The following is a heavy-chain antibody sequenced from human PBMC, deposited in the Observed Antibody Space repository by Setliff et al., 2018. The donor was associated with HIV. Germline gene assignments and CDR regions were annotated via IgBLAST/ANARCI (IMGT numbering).Heavy chain of an antibody. Sequence: PGGSLRLSCVASGFTFNNYWMNWVRQAPGKGLEWISYISTSTRTIYYADSVKGRFTISRDNAKKSLYLQMNSLSAEDTAVYYCARGGDSSASDHWGQGTLVTVS. D-gene: IGHD6-19*01. CDR3: ARGGDSSASDH. J-gene: IGHJ4*02. V-gene: IGHV3-48*04. CDR1: GFTFNNYW. CDR2: ISTSTRTI.